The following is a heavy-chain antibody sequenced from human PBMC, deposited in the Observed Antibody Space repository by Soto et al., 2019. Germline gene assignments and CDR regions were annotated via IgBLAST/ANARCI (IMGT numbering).Heavy chain of an antibody. D-gene: IGHD6-19*01. CDR3: ARFSRSSGWFYYYYGMDV. Sequence: SETLSLTCAVYGGSFSGYYWSWIRQPPGKGLEWIGEINHSGSTNYNPSLKSRVTISVDTSKNQFSLKLSSVTAAGTAVYYCARFSRSSGWFYYYYGMDVWGQGTTVTVSS. CDR2: INHSGST. V-gene: IGHV4-34*01. J-gene: IGHJ6*02. CDR1: GGSFSGYY.